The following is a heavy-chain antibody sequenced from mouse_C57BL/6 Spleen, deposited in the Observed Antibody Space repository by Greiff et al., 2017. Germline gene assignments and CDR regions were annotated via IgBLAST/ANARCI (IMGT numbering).Heavy chain of an antibody. CDR3: ARFDDGYYGGFDY. J-gene: IGHJ2*01. D-gene: IGHD2-3*01. CDR2: IYPGDGDT. V-gene: IGHV1-80*01. Sequence: VQLQQSGAELVKPGASVKISCKASGYAFSSYWMNWVKQRPGKGLEWIGQIYPGDGDTNYNGKFKGKATLTADKSSSTAYMQLSSLTSEDSAVYFCARFDDGYYGGFDYWGQGTTLTVSS. CDR1: GYAFSSYW.